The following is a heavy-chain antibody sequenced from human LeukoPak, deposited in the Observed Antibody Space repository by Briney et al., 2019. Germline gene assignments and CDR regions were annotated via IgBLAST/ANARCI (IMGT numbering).Heavy chain of an antibody. Sequence: PSETLSLTCTVSGGSVTYTNYYWGWIRQPPGKGLQWIGVIYYNGKTYYNPSLKSRVTVAVDTSKNQFSLKLSSVTAADTAVYYCARGRSVAGTWPLWGQGTLVTVSS. D-gene: IGHD6-19*01. J-gene: IGHJ4*02. CDR3: ARGRSVAGTWPL. V-gene: IGHV4-39*01. CDR1: GGSVTYTNYY. CDR2: IYYNGKT.